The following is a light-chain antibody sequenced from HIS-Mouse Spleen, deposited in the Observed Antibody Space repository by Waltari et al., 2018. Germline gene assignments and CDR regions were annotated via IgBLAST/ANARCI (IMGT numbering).Light chain of an antibody. CDR2: AAS. Sequence: DSQLTQSPSFLSASVGDRVTITCRARQGISSYLAWYQQKPGKTPKLLIYAASTLQSGVPSRFSGSGSGTEFTLTISSLQPEDSATYYCQQLNSYPPTFGHGTKVEIK. CDR1: QGISSY. V-gene: IGKV1-9*01. CDR3: QQLNSYPPT. J-gene: IGKJ1*01.